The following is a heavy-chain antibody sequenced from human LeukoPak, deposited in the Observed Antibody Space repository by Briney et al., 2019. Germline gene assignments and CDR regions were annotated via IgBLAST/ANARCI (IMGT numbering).Heavy chain of an antibody. V-gene: IGHV3-23*01. D-gene: IGHD3-22*01. Sequence: GGSLRLSCAASGFTFSRYAMSWVRQAPGKGLEWVSSVTNGGGSTYYADSVKGRFTISRDNSKNTLYLQMNSLRAEDTAVYYCASHQGSGGYSWFDYWGQGTLVTVSS. CDR1: GFTFSRYA. CDR2: VTNGGGST. J-gene: IGHJ4*02. CDR3: ASHQGSGGYSWFDY.